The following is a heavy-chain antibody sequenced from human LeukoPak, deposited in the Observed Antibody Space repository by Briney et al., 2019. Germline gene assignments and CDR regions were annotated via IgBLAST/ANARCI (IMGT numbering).Heavy chain of an antibody. V-gene: IGHV4-39*01. CDR3: ARHKDYYYSYMDV. Sequence: SETLSLTCSVSGDSISTSSYYWGWIRQPPGKGLEWIGTIYYSGSTYYNPSLTSRVTISVDTSKNQFSLKLSSVNAADTAVYYCARHKDYYYSYMDVWGKGTTVTISS. CDR1: GDSISTSSYY. CDR2: IYYSGST. J-gene: IGHJ6*03.